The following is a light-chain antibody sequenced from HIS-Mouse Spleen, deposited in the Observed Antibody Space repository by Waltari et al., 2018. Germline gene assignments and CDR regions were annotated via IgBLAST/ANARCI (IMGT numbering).Light chain of an antibody. V-gene: IGLV3-25*03. CDR1: ALPKKY. J-gene: IGLJ3*02. CDR3: QSADSSGTYWV. CDR2: KDS. Sequence: SYELTQPPSVSVSPGQTARLTCSGNALPKKYAYWYQQKPGPGPVLVIYKDSERPSGIPERFSGSSSGTTVTLTISGVQAEDEADYYCQSADSSGTYWVFGGGTKLTVL.